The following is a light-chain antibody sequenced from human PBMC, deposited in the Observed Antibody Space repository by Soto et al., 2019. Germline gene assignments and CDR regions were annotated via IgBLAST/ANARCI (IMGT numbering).Light chain of an antibody. J-gene: IGKJ4*01. Sequence: TVLAQSPGTVSVSPGERATLSCRARQSVSSNLAWYQQKPGQAPRLLIYGASTRATGIPARFSGSGSGTDFTLTISSLEPEDFAVYYCQQRSNWPPELTFGGGTKVDIK. CDR1: QSVSSN. V-gene: IGKV3-11*01. CDR2: GAS. CDR3: QQRSNWPPELT.